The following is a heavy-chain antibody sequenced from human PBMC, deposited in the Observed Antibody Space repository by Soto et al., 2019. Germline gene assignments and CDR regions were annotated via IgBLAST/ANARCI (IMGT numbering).Heavy chain of an antibody. Sequence: PSETLSLTSAVYGGSFSGYYWSWIRQPPGKGLEWIGEINHSGSTNYNPSLKSRVTISVDTSKNQFSLKLSSVTAADTAVYYCAREAPCYDYVWGSYRCNWFDPWGQGTLVTVSS. V-gene: IGHV4-34*01. CDR2: INHSGST. CDR3: AREAPCYDYVWGSYRCNWFDP. D-gene: IGHD3-16*01. J-gene: IGHJ5*02. CDR1: GGSFSGYY.